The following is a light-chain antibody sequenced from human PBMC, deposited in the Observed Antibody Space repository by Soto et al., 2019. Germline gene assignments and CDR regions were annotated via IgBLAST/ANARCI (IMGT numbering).Light chain of an antibody. CDR1: GRDIGAYNY. CDR2: EVE. V-gene: IGLV2-14*01. Sequence: ALTQPASVSGSPGQSITISCTGSGRDIGAYNYVSWYQQHPGKAPKLIIYEVENRPSGVSNRFSASKSAFTASLTISGLQAEDEADYYCSSYTTSYFYVFGPGTKVTVL. J-gene: IGLJ1*01. CDR3: SSYTTSYFYV.